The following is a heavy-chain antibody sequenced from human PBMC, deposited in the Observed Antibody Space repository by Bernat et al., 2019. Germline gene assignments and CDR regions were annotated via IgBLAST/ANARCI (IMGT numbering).Heavy chain of an antibody. V-gene: IGHV1-46*01. D-gene: IGHD2-2*01. CDR1: GYTFTSYY. Sequence: QVQLVQSGAEVKKPGASVKVSCKASGYTFTSYYMHWVRQAPGQGLEWMGIINPSDGSTSYAQKFQGRVTMTRDTSTSTVYMELSSLRSEDTAVYYCAILGYCSSTSCRRRDWFDPWGQGTLVTVSS. CDR2: INPSDGST. J-gene: IGHJ5*02. CDR3: AILGYCSSTSCRRRDWFDP.